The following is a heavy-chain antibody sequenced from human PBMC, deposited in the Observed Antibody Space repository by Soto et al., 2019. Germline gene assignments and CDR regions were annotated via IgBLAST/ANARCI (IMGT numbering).Heavy chain of an antibody. Sequence: EALKISCQGSGYSFTSNWIGWVRQMPGKGLEWMGIINPADSDIKYSPSFQGQVTISADKSIGTAYLQWSSLKASDTAMYYCARHQRDDASRKIDCWGQGTLFTVSS. J-gene: IGHJ4*01. CDR1: GYSFTSNW. CDR3: ARHQRDDASRKIDC. D-gene: IGHD3-16*01. CDR2: INPADSDI. V-gene: IGHV5-51*01.